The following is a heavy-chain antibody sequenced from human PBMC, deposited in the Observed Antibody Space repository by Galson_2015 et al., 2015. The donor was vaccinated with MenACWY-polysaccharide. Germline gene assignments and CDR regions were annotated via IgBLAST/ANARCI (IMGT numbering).Heavy chain of an antibody. CDR3: VKSGLGDLGTTMVRGVDY. D-gene: IGHD3-10*01. J-gene: IGHJ4*02. Sequence: SLRLSCAASGLTFSSSSMNWVRQDPGKGLEWVSAISSSGANTYYADSVKGRFTISRDNSRNTLYLQMNSLRAEDTAVYHCVKSGLGDLGTTMVRGVDYWGRGTLATVSS. CDR1: GLTFSSSS. V-gene: IGHV3-23*01. CDR2: ISSSGANT.